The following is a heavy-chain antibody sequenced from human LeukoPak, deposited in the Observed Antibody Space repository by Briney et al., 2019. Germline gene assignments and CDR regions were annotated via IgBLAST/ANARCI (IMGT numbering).Heavy chain of an antibody. CDR3: ARPPAPITFTAFDI. CDR2: IYPGDSDT. V-gene: IGHV5-51*01. CDR1: GYSFTSYW. J-gene: IGHJ3*02. D-gene: IGHD3-16*01. Sequence: GESLNISCKGSGYSFTSYWIGWFRQMPGKGLEWMGIIYPGDSDTRYSPSFQGQVTISADKSISTAYLQWSSLKASDTAMYYCARPPAPITFTAFDIWGQGTMVTVSS.